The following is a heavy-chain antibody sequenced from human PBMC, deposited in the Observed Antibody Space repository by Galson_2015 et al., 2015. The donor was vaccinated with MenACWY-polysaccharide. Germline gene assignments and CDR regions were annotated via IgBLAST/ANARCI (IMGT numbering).Heavy chain of an antibody. Sequence: SLRLSCAASGFTFSSYAMSWVRQAPGKGLEWVSLISGDGGSTYYADSVKGRFTISRDNSKNSLYLQMNSLRTEDTALYYCAKDGTIFGVVPFDYWGQGTLVTVSS. J-gene: IGHJ4*02. CDR1: GFTFSSYA. CDR3: AKDGTIFGVVPFDY. CDR2: ISGDGGST. V-gene: IGHV3-43*02. D-gene: IGHD3-3*01.